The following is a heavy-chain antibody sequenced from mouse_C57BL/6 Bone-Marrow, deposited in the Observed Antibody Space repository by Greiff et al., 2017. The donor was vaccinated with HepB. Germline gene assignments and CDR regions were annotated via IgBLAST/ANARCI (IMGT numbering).Heavy chain of an antibody. D-gene: IGHD3-2*02. Sequence: VQLQQSGAELVRPGSSVKMSCKTSGYTFTSYGINWVKQRPGQGLEWIGYIYIGNGYTEYNEKFKGKATLTSDTSSSTVFMQLGSLTSEDSAIYVCARQHRLVAWYFDYWGQGTTVTVSS. J-gene: IGHJ2*01. V-gene: IGHV1-58*01. CDR3: ARQHRLVAWYFDY. CDR2: IYIGNGYT. CDR1: GYTFTSYG.